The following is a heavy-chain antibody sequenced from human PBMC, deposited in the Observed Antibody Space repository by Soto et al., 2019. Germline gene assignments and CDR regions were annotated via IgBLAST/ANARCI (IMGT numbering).Heavy chain of an antibody. Sequence: VRLVQSGAEVKKPGASVKVSCKASGYTFTSYDINWVRQATGQGLEWMGWMNPNSGNTGYAQKFQGRVTMTRNTSISTAYMELSSLRSEDTAVYYCASVLVVIHAPDAFDIWGQGTMVTVSS. D-gene: IGHD3-22*01. V-gene: IGHV1-8*01. CDR1: GYTFTSYD. CDR3: ASVLVVIHAPDAFDI. CDR2: MNPNSGNT. J-gene: IGHJ3*02.